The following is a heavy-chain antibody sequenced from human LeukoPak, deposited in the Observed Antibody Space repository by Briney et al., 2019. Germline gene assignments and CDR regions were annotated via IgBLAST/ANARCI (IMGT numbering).Heavy chain of an antibody. V-gene: IGHV4-59*08. J-gene: IGHJ4*02. CDR2: VYNSGIT. CDR1: GGPLSNYY. Sequence: PSETLSLTCTVSGGPLSNYYWTWIRQSPGQGLEWIGYVYNSGITDYNPSLKSRLTISLDTSKNQFSLRLSSMTAADTAVYYCARSRGLAGAATVIDYWGQGTRVIVSS. D-gene: IGHD6-25*01. CDR3: ARSRGLAGAATVIDY.